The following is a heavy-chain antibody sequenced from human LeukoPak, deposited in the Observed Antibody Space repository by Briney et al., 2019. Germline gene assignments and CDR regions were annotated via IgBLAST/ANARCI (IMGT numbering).Heavy chain of an antibody. CDR3: ARDPTTMDYGDPYDAFDI. J-gene: IGHJ3*02. Sequence: GGSLRLSCAASGFTVSSNYMSWVRQAPGKGLEWVANIKQDGSEKYYVDSVKGRFTISRDNAKNSLYLQMNSLRAEDTAVYYCARDPTTMDYGDPYDAFDIWGQGTMVTVSS. CDR2: IKQDGSEK. V-gene: IGHV3-7*03. D-gene: IGHD4-17*01. CDR1: GFTVSSNY.